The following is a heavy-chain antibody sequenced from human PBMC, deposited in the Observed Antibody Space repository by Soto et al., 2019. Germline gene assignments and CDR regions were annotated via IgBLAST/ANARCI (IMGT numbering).Heavy chain of an antibody. J-gene: IGHJ4*02. D-gene: IGHD6-13*01. V-gene: IGHV3-30-3*01. CDR3: ARDRFASSWSYFDY. CDR1: GVTFSNYA. CDR2: ISDDGSNK. Sequence: PEESLRLSCEASGVTFSNYALHWVRQAPGKGLEWVAVISDDGSNKYYADSVKGRFTISRDNSKNTLYLQMNSLRAEDTAVYYCARDRFASSWSYFDYWGQGT.